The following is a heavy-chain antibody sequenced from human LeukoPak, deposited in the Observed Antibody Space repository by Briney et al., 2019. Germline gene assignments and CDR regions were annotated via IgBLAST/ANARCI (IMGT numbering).Heavy chain of an antibody. J-gene: IGHJ4*02. V-gene: IGHV1-2*02. D-gene: IGHD6-6*01. CDR3: ARGLYSSSSDFDY. CDR1: GYTFTGYY. CDR2: INPNSGGT. Sequence: GASVKVSCKASGYTFTGYYMHWVRQAPGQGLEWMGWINPNSGGTNYAQKFQGRVTMTRDTSISTAYMELSRLRSDDTAVYYCARGLYSSSSDFDYWGQGTLVTVSS.